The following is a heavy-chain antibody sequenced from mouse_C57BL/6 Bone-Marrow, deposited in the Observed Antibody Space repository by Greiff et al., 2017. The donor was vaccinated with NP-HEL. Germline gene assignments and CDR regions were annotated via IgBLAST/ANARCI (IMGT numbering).Heavy chain of an antibody. CDR3: ARVHYYGSSYV. Sequence: VQLQQSGPVLVKPGASVKMSCKASGYTFTDYYMNWVKQSHGKSLEWIGVINPYNGGTSYNQKFKGKATLTVDKSSSTAYMELNSLTSEDSAVYYCARVHYYGSSYVWGQGTSVTVSS. D-gene: IGHD1-1*01. CDR2: INPYNGGT. J-gene: IGHJ4*01. V-gene: IGHV1-19*01. CDR1: GYTFTDYY.